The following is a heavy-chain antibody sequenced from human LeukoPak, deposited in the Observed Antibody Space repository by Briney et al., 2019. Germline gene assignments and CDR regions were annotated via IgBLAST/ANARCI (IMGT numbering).Heavy chain of an antibody. J-gene: IGHJ4*02. Sequence: GGSLRLSCAASGSTFSSYWMSWVRQAPGKGLEWVANIKQDGSEKYYVDSVKGRFTISRDNAKNSLYLQMNSLRAGDTAVYHCARDRGPNTFDYWGQGTLVTVSS. D-gene: IGHD3-10*01. CDR3: ARDRGPNTFDY. CDR2: IKQDGSEK. V-gene: IGHV3-7*03. CDR1: GSTFSSYW.